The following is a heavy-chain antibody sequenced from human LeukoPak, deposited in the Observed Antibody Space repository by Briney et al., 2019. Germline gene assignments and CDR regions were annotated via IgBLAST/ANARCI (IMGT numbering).Heavy chain of an antibody. CDR1: GFNFRGYT. CDR2: ISSSGSSI. Sequence: GGSLRLSCAASGFNFRGYTMNWVRQAPGKGLEWVSSISSSGSSIYYAESVKGRFTISRDNAKNSLYLQMNSLRAEDTAVYYCATSRSLDYWGQGTLVTVSS. V-gene: IGHV3-21*01. CDR3: ATSRSLDY. J-gene: IGHJ4*02.